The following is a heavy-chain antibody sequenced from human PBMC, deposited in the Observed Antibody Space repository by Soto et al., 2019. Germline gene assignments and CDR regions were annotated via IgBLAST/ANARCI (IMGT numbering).Heavy chain of an antibody. CDR3: AKAYPDRYFFYGMDV. CDR1: GFTFSSYG. J-gene: IGHJ6*02. CDR2: ISYDGSNK. D-gene: IGHD2-21*02. V-gene: IGHV3-30*18. Sequence: QVQLVESGGGVVQPGRSLRLSCAVSGFTFSSYGMHWVRQAPGKGLEWVAVISYDGSNKYYADSVKGRFTISRDNSKNTLYLQMNSLRVEATAVYYCAKAYPDRYFFYGMDVWGQGTKVTVSS.